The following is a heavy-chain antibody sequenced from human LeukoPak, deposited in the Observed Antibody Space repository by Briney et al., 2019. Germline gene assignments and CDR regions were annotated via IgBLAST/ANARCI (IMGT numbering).Heavy chain of an antibody. CDR1: GYTFTSYD. D-gene: IGHD7-27*01. V-gene: IGHV1-8*01. J-gene: IGHJ3*02. CDR2: MNPNSGNT. Sequence: SVKVSCKASGYTFTSYDINWVRQATGQGLEWMAWMNPNSGNTGYAQKFQGRVTMTRNTSISTAYMELSSLRSEDTAVYYCARDTELGDAFDIWGQGTMVTVSS. CDR3: ARDTELGDAFDI.